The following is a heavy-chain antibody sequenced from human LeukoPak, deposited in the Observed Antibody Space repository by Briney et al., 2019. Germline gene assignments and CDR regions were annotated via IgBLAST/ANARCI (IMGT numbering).Heavy chain of an antibody. CDR1: GFTSTDYW. D-gene: IGHD6-13*01. CDR3: ARDGTAAGLYFDL. Sequence: GGSRRLSCEVSGFTSTDYWMNWVRQAPGKGREWVASIRQDGSEKTYVDSVKGRFTISRDNTKNSLSLQLNGLRAEDTAVYYCARDGTAAGLYFDLWGQGTLVTVSS. J-gene: IGHJ4*01. V-gene: IGHV3-7*01. CDR2: IRQDGSEK.